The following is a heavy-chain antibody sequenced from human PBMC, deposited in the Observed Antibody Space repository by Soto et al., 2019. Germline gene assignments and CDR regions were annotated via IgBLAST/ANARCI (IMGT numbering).Heavy chain of an antibody. V-gene: IGHV4-31*03. CDR1: GGSSISGGYC. Sequence: TLSLTCTVSGGSSISGGYCWSWIRKHPGKGLEWIGYIYYSGSTYYNPSLKSRVTISVDTSKNQFSLKLSSVTAADTAVYYCARDEYYDSSGYSETLWGQGTLVTVSS. D-gene: IGHD3-22*01. CDR2: IYYSGST. J-gene: IGHJ4*02. CDR3: ARDEYYDSSGYSETL.